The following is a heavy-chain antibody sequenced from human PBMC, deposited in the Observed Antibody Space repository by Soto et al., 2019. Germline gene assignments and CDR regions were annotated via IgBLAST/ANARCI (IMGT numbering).Heavy chain of an antibody. CDR1: GFTFSDYY. V-gene: IGHV3-11*01. CDR3: AGSDYSDYYYYGMDV. D-gene: IGHD4-4*01. CDR2: ISSSGSTI. Sequence: QVQLLESGGGLVKPGGSLSLSCEASGFTFSDYYMNWIRQAPGKGLEWLSYISSSGSTIYYADSVKGRFTISRDNAKNSLHLQMNSLRAEDTAVYYCAGSDYSDYYYYGMDVWGQGTTVTVSS. J-gene: IGHJ6*02.